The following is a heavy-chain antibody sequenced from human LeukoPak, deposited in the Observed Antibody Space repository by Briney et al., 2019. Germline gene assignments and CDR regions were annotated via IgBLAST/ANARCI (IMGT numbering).Heavy chain of an antibody. CDR2: IYYSGST. J-gene: IGHJ4*02. D-gene: IGHD3-22*01. CDR3: ARTTMIVVVIENTSFDY. CDR1: GGSISSSSYY. V-gene: IGHV4-39*07. Sequence: SETLSLTCTVSGGSISSSSYYWGWIRQPPGKGLEWIGSIYYSGSTYYNPSLKSRVTISVDTSKNQFSLKLSSVTAADTAVYYCARTTMIVVVIENTSFDYWGQGTLVTVSS.